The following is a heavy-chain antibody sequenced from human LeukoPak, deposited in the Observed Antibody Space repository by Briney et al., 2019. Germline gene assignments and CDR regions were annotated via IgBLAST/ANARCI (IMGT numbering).Heavy chain of an antibody. CDR1: GFTFSDYA. V-gene: IGHV3-64*01. CDR2: ISGNGGST. Sequence: GGSLRLSCAASGFTFSDYAIHWVRQCPGKGLEYVSTISGNGGSTFYANSVKGRFTISRDNSKNTLYLQMGSLRAEDMAVYYCARDARYSACYSDLDYWGQGTLVTVSS. D-gene: IGHD1-26*01. J-gene: IGHJ4*02. CDR3: ARDARYSACYSDLDY.